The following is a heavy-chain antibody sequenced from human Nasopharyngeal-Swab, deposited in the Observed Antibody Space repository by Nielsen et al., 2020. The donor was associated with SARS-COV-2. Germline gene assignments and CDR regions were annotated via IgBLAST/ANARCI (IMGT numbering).Heavy chain of an antibody. J-gene: IGHJ3*02. Sequence: GSLRLSCTVSGGSVSSGSYYWTWIRQPPGKGLEWIGYLYYSGSTNYNPSLKSRVTISVDTSKNQFSLKLSSVTAADTAVYYCARSGGYDFWSGYYPIDIWGQGTMVTVSS. CDR1: GGSVSSGSYY. CDR2: LYYSGST. D-gene: IGHD3-3*01. CDR3: ARSGGYDFWSGYYPIDI. V-gene: IGHV4-61*01.